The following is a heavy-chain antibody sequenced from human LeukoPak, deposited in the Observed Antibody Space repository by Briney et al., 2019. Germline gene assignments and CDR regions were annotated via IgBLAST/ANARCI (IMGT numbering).Heavy chain of an antibody. Sequence: GGSLRLSCAASGFTFRSYAMSWVRQTPGKGLEWVSAISGSGGSTYYADSVKGRFTISRDNSKNTLYLQMNSLRAEDTAVYYCARIAQQHFDYWGQGTLVTVSS. CDR1: GFTFRSYA. CDR2: ISGSGGST. CDR3: ARIAQQHFDY. V-gene: IGHV3-23*01. D-gene: IGHD2-21*01. J-gene: IGHJ4*02.